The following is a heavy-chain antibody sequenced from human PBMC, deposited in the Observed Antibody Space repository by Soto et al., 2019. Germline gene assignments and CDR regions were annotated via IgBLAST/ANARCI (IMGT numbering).Heavy chain of an antibody. D-gene: IGHD6-13*01. V-gene: IGHV3-7*01. CDR1: GFTFSSYW. Sequence: GGSLRLSCAASGFTFSSYWMSWVRQAPGKGLEWVANIKQDGSEKYYVDSVKGRFTISRDNAKNSLYLQMNSLRAEDTAVYYCARVRRSSSWYHYFDYWGQGTLVTVCS. CDR3: ARVRRSSSWYHYFDY. CDR2: IKQDGSEK. J-gene: IGHJ4*02.